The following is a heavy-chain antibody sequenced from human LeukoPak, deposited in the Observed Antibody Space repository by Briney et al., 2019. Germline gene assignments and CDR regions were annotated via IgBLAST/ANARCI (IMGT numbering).Heavy chain of an antibody. V-gene: IGHV4-59*12. CDR1: GGSISSYY. CDR3: ARSGSKWELLRRPIDY. Sequence: SETLSLTCTVSGGSISSYYWSWIRQPPGKGLEWIGYIYYSGSTNYNPSLKSRVTISVDTSKNQFSLKLSSVTAADTAVYYCARSGSKWELLRRPIDYWGQGTLVTVSP. CDR2: IYYSGST. J-gene: IGHJ4*02. D-gene: IGHD1-26*01.